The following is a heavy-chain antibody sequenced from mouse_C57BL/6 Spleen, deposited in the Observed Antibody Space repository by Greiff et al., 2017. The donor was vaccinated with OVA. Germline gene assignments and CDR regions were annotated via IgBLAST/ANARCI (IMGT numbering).Heavy chain of an antibody. V-gene: IGHV5-4*01. J-gene: IGHJ1*03. CDR2: ISDGGSYT. D-gene: IGHD1-1*01. Sequence: EVMLVESGGGLVKPGGSLKLSCAASGFTFSSYAMSWVRQTPEKRLEWVATISDGGSYTYYPDNVKGRFTISRDNAKNNLYLQMSHLKSEDTAMYYCARDGVIYYYGSSQGYFDVWGTGTTVTVSS. CDR1: GFTFSSYA. CDR3: ARDGVIYYYGSSQGYFDV.